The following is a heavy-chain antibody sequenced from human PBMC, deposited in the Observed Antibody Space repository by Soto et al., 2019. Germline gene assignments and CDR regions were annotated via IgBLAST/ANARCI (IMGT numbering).Heavy chain of an antibody. J-gene: IGHJ4*02. CDR3: ARDRPGVIAVARTWVFDY. Sequence: QGQLVESAGGVVQPGRSLRLSCAASGFTFSSYAMHWVRQAPGKGLEWVAVISYDGSNKYYADSVKGRFTISRDNSKNTLYLQMNSRRAEDTAVYYCARDRPGVIAVARTWVFDYWGQGTLVTVSS. V-gene: IGHV3-30-3*01. CDR2: ISYDGSNK. CDR1: GFTFSSYA. D-gene: IGHD6-19*01.